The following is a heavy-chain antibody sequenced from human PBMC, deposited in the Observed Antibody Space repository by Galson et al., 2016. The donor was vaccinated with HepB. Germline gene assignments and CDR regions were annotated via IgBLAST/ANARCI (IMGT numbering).Heavy chain of an antibody. CDR3: ARDWERHGSGINNWFDP. V-gene: IGHV1-18*01. CDR1: GYSFTTYG. J-gene: IGHJ5*02. CDR2: ISANSGNT. Sequence: SCKASGYSFTTYGISWVRQAPGQGLEWMGWISANSGNTNYAQKFQGRVTMTRDTSTSTAYMELRSLRSDDTAVFYCARDWERHGSGINNWFDPWGQGTLVTVSS. D-gene: IGHD3-10*01.